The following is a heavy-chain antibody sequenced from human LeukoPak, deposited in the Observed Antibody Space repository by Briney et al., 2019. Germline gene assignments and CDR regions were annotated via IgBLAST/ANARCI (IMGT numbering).Heavy chain of an antibody. CDR2: ISGDGSNT. V-gene: IGHV3-74*01. J-gene: IGHJ4*02. CDR1: GFTFSNYW. CDR3: ARDCGRAWESDF. D-gene: IGHD2-21*01. Sequence: PGGPLRLSCAASGFTFSNYWMHWVRQPPGRGRVWVSRISGDGSNTNYADSVKGGFTISRDNAKNAVYLKMNSMRAEGTAVYYCARDCGRAWESDFWGQGTLVTVSS.